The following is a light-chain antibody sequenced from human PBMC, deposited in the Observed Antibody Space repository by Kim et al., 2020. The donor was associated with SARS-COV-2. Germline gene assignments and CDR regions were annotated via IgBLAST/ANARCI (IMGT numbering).Light chain of an antibody. J-gene: IGLJ2*01. Sequence: SYELTQPPSVTVAPGKTARITCGGNNIGSKSVHWYQQKPGQAPVLVIYYDSDRPSGIPERFSGSNSENTATLTISRVEDGDEADYYCQVWDSSSDHVVFG. CDR1: NIGSKS. CDR3: QVWDSSSDHVV. CDR2: YDS. V-gene: IGLV3-21*04.